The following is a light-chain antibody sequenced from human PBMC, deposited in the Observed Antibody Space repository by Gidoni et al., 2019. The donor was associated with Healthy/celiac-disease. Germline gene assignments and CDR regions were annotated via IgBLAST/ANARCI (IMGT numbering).Light chain of an antibody. J-gene: IGLJ1*01. CDR1: SSDVGGYNY. CDR3: CSYAGSYTYV. V-gene: IGLV2-11*01. Sequence: QSALTQPRSVSGSPGQSVTISCTGTSSDVGGYNYVSWYQQHPGKAPKLMIYDVSKRPSGVPDRFSGSKSGNTASLPLSGLQAEDEADYYCCSYAGSYTYVFGTGTKVTVL. CDR2: DVS.